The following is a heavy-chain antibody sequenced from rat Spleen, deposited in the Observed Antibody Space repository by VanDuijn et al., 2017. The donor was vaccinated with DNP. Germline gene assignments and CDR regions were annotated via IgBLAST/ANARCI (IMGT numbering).Heavy chain of an antibody. D-gene: IGHD1-7*01. J-gene: IGHJ2*01. CDR3: ATGWVFDY. CDR2: ISNVGGST. V-gene: IGHV5-27*01. Sequence: EVQLVESGGGLVQPGRSMKVSCAASGFTFSKYGMAWVRQAPKKGLEWVAYISNVGGSTYYRDSVKGRFTISRDNAKRILFLEMDSLRSEDTATYYCATGWVFDYWGQGVMVTVSS. CDR1: GFTFSKYG.